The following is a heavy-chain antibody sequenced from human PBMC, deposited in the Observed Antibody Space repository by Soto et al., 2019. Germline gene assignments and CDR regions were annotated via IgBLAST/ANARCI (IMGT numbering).Heavy chain of an antibody. D-gene: IGHD5-18*01. CDR1: GYTFRDHD. Sequence: QVQLVQSGAAVKKPGASVMVSCKAPGYTFRDHDINWVRQASGQGLEWMGWMNPNSGNTGFTQKFQGRVTMTRDTYINSAYMELSSLRSEDTAAYYCAIRARIGKQLWLPFDYWAQGTLVTVSS. V-gene: IGHV1-8*01. CDR2: MNPNSGNT. J-gene: IGHJ4*02. CDR3: AIRARIGKQLWLPFDY.